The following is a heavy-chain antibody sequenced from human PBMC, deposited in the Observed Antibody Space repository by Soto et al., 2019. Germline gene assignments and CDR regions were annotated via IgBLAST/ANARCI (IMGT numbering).Heavy chain of an antibody. CDR1: GASISNDY. J-gene: IGHJ6*02. CDR3: GRGEWFARGYGMDV. Sequence: QVLLQESGPGLVKPSETLSLTCTVSGASISNDYWSWIRQPPGKRLEYIGFIYNGGSPNYNPSLERRPTIPPDTPKTKFPRRLKSVPGAATAVYYCGRGEWFARGYGMDVGGRGTPATV. V-gene: IGHV4-59*01. D-gene: IGHD3-3*01. CDR2: IYNGGSP.